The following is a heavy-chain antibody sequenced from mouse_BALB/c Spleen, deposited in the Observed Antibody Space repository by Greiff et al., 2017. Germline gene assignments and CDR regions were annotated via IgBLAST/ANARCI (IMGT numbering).Heavy chain of an antibody. V-gene: IGHV1-39*01. D-gene: IGHD2-4*01. CDR3: ARCDYDRGYAMDY. CDR2: INPYYGST. CDR1: GYSFTDYI. J-gene: IGHJ4*01. Sequence: EVKLQQPGAELVRPGASVKISCKASGYSFTDYIMLWVKQSHGKSLEWIGNINPYYGSTSYNLKFKGKATLTVDKSSSTAYMQLNSLTSEDSAVYYCARCDYDRGYAMDYWGQGTSVTVSS.